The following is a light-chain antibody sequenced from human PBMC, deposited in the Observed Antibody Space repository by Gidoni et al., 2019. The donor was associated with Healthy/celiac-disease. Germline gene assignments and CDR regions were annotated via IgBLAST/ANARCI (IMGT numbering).Light chain of an antibody. CDR2: DAS. Sequence: DIQMTQSPSSLSASVGDRVTLICQTSQYISNYLNWSQQKPGKPPKLLIYDASNLETGVPSRGSGSGSGTDFSCTNSSMQAEYNGTHNYKQMGTFGQGTKVEIK. J-gene: IGKJ1*01. V-gene: IGKV1-33*01. CDR1: QYISNY. CDR3: KQMGT.